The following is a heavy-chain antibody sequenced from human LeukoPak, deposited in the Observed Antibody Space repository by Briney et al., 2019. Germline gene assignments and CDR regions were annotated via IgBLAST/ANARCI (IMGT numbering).Heavy chain of an antibody. D-gene: IGHD6-19*01. CDR1: GFTFDDYA. J-gene: IGHJ4*02. CDR2: ISWNSGSI. Sequence: GGSLRLSCAASGFTFDDYAMHWVRQAPGKGLEWVSGISWNSGSIGYADSVKGRFTISRDNAKNSLYLQMNSLRAEDTALYYRAKDPLAVAVYYFDYWGQGTLVTVSS. CDR3: AKDPLAVAVYYFDY. V-gene: IGHV3-9*01.